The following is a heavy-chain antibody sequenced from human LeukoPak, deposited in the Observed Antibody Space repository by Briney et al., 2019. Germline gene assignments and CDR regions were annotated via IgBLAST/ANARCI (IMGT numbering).Heavy chain of an antibody. J-gene: IGHJ4*02. CDR1: GFTFGSYA. V-gene: IGHV3-23*01. D-gene: IGHD4-23*01. CDR3: AKSSTVVTTYFDY. Sequence: GGSLRLSCAASGFTFGSYAMSWVRQAPGKGLEWVSASGSGGSTYYADSVKGRYTISRDNSKNTLYLQMNSLRAEDTAVYYCAKSSTVVTTYFDYWGQGTLVTVSS. CDR2: SGSGGST.